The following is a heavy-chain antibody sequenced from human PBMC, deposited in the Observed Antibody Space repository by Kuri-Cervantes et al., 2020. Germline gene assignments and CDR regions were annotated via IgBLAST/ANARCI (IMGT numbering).Heavy chain of an antibody. J-gene: IGHJ6*02. Sequence: GGSLRLSCAASGFTFSSYAMHWVRQAPGKGLEWVAVISYDGSNKYYADSVKGRFTISRDNSKNTLYLQMNSLRAEDTAVYYCASRGTDSSWYRNPYYYYYGMDVWGQGTTVTVSS. CDR1: GFTFSSYA. CDR2: ISYDGSNK. V-gene: IGHV3-30-3*01. D-gene: IGHD6-13*01. CDR3: ASRGTDSSWYRNPYYYYYGMDV.